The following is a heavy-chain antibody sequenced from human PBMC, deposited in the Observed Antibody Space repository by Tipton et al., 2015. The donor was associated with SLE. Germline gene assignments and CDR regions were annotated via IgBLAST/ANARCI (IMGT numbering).Heavy chain of an antibody. J-gene: IGHJ6*03. V-gene: IGHV4-4*07. Sequence: TLSLTCTVSGGSVSSYYWSWIRQSAGKGLEWIGRISSTGSTNYNPSLKSRVTMSVDTSENQFSLRVTSVTAADSAIYYCTRDRTPDYYYYMDVWGKGTTVTVSS. CDR1: GGSVSSYY. D-gene: IGHD2-15*01. CDR3: TRDRTPDYYYYMDV. CDR2: ISSTGST.